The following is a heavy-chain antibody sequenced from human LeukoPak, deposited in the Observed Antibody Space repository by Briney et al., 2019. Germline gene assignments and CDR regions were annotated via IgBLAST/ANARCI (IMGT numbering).Heavy chain of an antibody. CDR2: ISSSSSYI. D-gene: IGHD3-3*01. CDR3: AKVWYHDFWSGSLRSAFDI. CDR1: GFTFSRYS. V-gene: IGHV3-21*04. J-gene: IGHJ3*02. Sequence: GGSLRLSCAASGFTFSRYSIDWVRQAPGKGLERVSSISSSSSYIYYADSVKGRFTISRDNAKNTLYLQMNSLRAEDTAVYYCAKVWYHDFWSGSLRSAFDIWGQGTMVTVSS.